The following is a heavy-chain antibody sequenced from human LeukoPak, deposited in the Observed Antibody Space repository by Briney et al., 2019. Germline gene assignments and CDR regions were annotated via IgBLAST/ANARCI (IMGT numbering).Heavy chain of an antibody. CDR2: INGSGSFT. J-gene: IGHJ4*02. CDR3: AEPEGGYYDIRPD. V-gene: IGHV3-23*05. D-gene: IGHD3-22*01. Sequence: PGGSLRLSCAASGFTFSNYVMGWVRQDPGKGLQWVSIINGSGSFTSYADSVKGRLTISRDNSKNTLYLQMNSLRAEDTAVYYCAEPEGGYYDIRPDWGQGTLVTVSS. CDR1: GFTFSNYV.